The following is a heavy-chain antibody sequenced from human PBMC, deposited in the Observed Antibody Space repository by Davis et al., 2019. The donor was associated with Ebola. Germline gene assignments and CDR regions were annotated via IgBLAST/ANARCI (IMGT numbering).Heavy chain of an antibody. V-gene: IGHV3-21*01. J-gene: IGHJ6*02. Sequence: GESLKISCAASGFTFSSYSMNWVRQAPGKGLEWVSSISSSSYIYYADSVKGRFTISRDNAKNSLYLQMNSLRAEDTAVYYCARARGCSGGSCYSGSRFYGMDVWGQGTTVTVSS. D-gene: IGHD2-15*01. CDR2: ISSSSYI. CDR1: GFTFSSYS. CDR3: ARARGCSGGSCYSGSRFYGMDV.